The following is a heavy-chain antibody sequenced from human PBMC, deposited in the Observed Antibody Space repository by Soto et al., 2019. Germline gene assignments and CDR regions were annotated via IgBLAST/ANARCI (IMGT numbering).Heavy chain of an antibody. Sequence: PGGSLRLSCAASGFTFSSYWMSWVRQAPGKGLEWVANIKQDGSEKYYVDSVKGRFTISRDNAKNSLYLQMNSLRAEDTAVYYCAKIGGRFLKWFYYMDVWGKGTTVTVSS. CDR1: GFTFSSYW. CDR3: AKIGGRFLKWFYYMDV. V-gene: IGHV3-7*05. D-gene: IGHD3-3*01. CDR2: IKQDGSEK. J-gene: IGHJ6*03.